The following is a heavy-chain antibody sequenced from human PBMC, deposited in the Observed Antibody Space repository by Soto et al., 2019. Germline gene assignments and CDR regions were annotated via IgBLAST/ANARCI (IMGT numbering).Heavy chain of an antibody. Sequence: QLQLQESGPGLVKPSETLSLTCTVSGGSISISGYYWVLIRQPPGKGLEWIASIYYSGSTYYNPSLKSRVTIYGDTSKTQFSLQLGSVTAADTAVYYCARQLGYCSGGNCYSLNAFDIWGQGTMVTVSS. CDR3: ARQLGYCSGGNCYSLNAFDI. J-gene: IGHJ3*02. D-gene: IGHD2-15*01. CDR2: IYYSGST. V-gene: IGHV4-39*01. CDR1: GGSISISGYY.